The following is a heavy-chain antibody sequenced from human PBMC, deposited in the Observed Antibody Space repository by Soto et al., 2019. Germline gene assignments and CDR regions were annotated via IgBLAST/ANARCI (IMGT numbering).Heavy chain of an antibody. D-gene: IGHD1-1*01. CDR2: NSTDNGKT. J-gene: IGHJ3*01. Sequence: QGQLVQSGAEVKTPGASVKVSCHASGYTYTDYGINWVRQAPGQGLEWLAWNSTDNGKTHHVSTVQGRLTLTTDTYPSTVYIDLWSLSFGDTDVYCCASGGWNCGPGAFDVWGQGIMV. CDR1: GYTYTDYG. CDR3: ASGGWNCGPGAFDV. V-gene: IGHV1-18*04.